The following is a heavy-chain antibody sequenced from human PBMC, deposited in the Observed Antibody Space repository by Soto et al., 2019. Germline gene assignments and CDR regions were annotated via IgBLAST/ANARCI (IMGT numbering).Heavy chain of an antibody. V-gene: IGHV3-23*01. CDR3: VRGNIDKPRLFAY. D-gene: IGHD3-16*01. J-gene: IGHJ4*02. Sequence: GGSLRLSCAASGFTFSSYAMSWVRQAPGKGLEWVSAISGSGGSIDYADSVKGRFTISRDNAKNSLYLQMNSLRAEDTALYYCVRGNIDKPRLFAYWGQGTLVTVSS. CDR2: ISGSGGSI. CDR1: GFTFSSYA.